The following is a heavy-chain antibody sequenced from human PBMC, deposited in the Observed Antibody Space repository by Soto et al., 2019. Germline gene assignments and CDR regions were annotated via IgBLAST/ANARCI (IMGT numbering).Heavy chain of an antibody. CDR1: GFTFSSYA. CDR2: ISGSGGST. V-gene: IGHV3-23*01. D-gene: IGHD3-10*01. J-gene: IGHJ6*03. CDR3: AKGSSDPLHYYYMDV. Sequence: GGSLRLSCAASGFTFSSYAMSWVRQAPGKGLEWVSAISGSGGSTYYADSVKGRFTISRDNSKNTLYLQMNSLRAEDTAVYYCAKGSSDPLHYYYMDVWGKGTTVTVSS.